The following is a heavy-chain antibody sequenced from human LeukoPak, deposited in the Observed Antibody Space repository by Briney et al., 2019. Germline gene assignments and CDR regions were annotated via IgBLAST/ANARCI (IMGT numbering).Heavy chain of an antibody. Sequence: SETLSLTCTVSGDSLSCYYWSWIRQPPGKGLEWIGCIYYSGSTKYNPSLKSRLTISVDTSKNQFSLKLSSVTASDTAVYYCARHVDLNPNYDFGGQGTLVTVSS. V-gene: IGHV4-59*08. J-gene: IGHJ4*02. CDR3: ARHVDLNPNYDF. CDR1: GDSLSCYY. D-gene: IGHD3/OR15-3a*01. CDR2: IYYSGST.